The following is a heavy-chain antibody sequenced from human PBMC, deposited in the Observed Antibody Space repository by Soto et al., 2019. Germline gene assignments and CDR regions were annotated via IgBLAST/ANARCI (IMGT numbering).Heavy chain of an antibody. J-gene: IGHJ4*02. V-gene: IGHV4-59*12. D-gene: IGHD2-8*01. CDR3: VHHGGVPYYHDF. CDR2: ISYSGST. CDR1: GCSISSYY. Sequence: SETLSLTCPVSGCSISSYYWNWIRQPPGKGLEWIGYISYSGSTKYNPSLNSRVTITADQSKNDFSLRLSPVTAADTAVYYCVHHGGVPYYHDFWGQGMLVTVSS.